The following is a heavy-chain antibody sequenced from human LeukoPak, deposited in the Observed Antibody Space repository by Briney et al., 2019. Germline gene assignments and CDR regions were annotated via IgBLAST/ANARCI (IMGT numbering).Heavy chain of an antibody. D-gene: IGHD2-15*01. J-gene: IGHJ4*02. CDR2: IYHTGRT. V-gene: IGHV4-34*01. CDR3: ARGVVMVTAATPVLDS. CDR1: GGSFSGYY. Sequence: SETLSLTCAVYGGSFSGYYWSWIRQSPGKGLEWIGEIYHTGRTNYKSSLKSRVTILADMSKNQFSLRLDSVTAADTAVYYCARGVVMVTAATPVLDSWGQGTLVAVSS.